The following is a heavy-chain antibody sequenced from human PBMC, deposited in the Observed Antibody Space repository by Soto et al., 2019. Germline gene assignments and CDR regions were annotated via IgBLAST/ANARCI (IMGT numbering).Heavy chain of an antibody. J-gene: IGHJ6*02. CDR1: GGSISSSSYY. D-gene: IGHD1-7*01. CDR2: IYYSGST. Sequence: SETLSLTCTVSGGSISSSSYYWGWIRQPPGKGLEWIGSIYYSGSTYYNPSLKSRVTISVDTSKNQFSLKLSSVTAADTAVYYCARLGAGTTAYYYYGMDVWGQGTTVTVSS. CDR3: ARLGAGTTAYYYYGMDV. V-gene: IGHV4-39*01.